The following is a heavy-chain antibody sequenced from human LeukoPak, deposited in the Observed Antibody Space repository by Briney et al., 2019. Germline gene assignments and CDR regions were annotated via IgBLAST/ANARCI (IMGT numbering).Heavy chain of an antibody. Sequence: GGSLTLSCAASGFTFSGHGLHWVRQAPGKGLEWLAVIWYDGSNKHYADSLKGRFTISRDNSRNTLYLQMNSLKVEDTAIYYCARGAYGDYNFEDVFYLDYWGQGILVTVSS. CDR1: GFTFSGHG. V-gene: IGHV3-33*01. D-gene: IGHD4-17*01. CDR3: ARGAYGDYNFEDVFYLDY. CDR2: IWYDGSNK. J-gene: IGHJ4*02.